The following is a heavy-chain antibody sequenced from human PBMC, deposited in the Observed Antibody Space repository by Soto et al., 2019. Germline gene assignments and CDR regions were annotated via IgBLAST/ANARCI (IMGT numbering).Heavy chain of an antibody. J-gene: IGHJ4*02. V-gene: IGHV4-39*02. CDR1: GGSIATSDYS. CDR2: IHYSGTT. Sequence: SETLSLTCTVSGGSIATSDYSWGWIRQPPGKGLEWVASIHYSGTTYYNESLKSRAAISIDTSENNFSLELTSMTAADTAIYYCVRIRILTGYEVDSWGQGTLVTVSS. CDR3: VRIRILTGYEVDS. D-gene: IGHD3-9*01.